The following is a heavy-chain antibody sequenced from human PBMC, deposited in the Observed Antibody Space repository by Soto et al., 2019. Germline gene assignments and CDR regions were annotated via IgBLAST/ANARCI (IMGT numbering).Heavy chain of an antibody. V-gene: IGHV3-33*06. CDR1: GFNFSSYD. J-gene: IGHJ4*02. CDR2: IWYDGSKK. Sequence: QVQLVESGGGVVQPGRSLRLSCAASGFNFSSYDMHWVRQAPGKGLEWVAAIWYDGSKKYYADSVKGRFTISRDNSKNKPCGKRDSMGAGDPALDYWSKVGGGVVNDPFDYWGQGTLVTVSS. D-gene: IGHD3-16*01. CDR3: SKVGGGVVNDPFDY.